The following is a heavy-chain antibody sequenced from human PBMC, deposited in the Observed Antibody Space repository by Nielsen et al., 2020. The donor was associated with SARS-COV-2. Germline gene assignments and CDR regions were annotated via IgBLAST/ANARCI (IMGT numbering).Heavy chain of an antibody. D-gene: IGHD4-17*01. CDR1: GFTFSSYS. CDR2: ITTSSSYI. CDR3: ARGPDDYGDSVDGYYYGMDV. Sequence: GESLKISCTASGFTFSSYSMNWVRQAPGKGLEWVSSITTSSSYIYYGDSVKGRFTISRDNAKNSLYLQMSSLRVEDTAVYYCARGPDDYGDSVDGYYYGMDVWGQGTTVTVSS. V-gene: IGHV3-21*01. J-gene: IGHJ6*02.